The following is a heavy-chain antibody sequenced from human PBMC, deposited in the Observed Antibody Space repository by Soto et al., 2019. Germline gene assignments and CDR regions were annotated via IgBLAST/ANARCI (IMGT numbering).Heavy chain of an antibody. V-gene: IGHV5-51*01. CDR2: IYPGDSDA. CDR3: ARTRVNDAFDI. CDR1: GYSFTSYW. J-gene: IGHJ3*02. Sequence: GESLKISWKGSGYSFTSYWIGGGRQMPGKGQERMGIIYPGDSDARYSPSFQGQVTISSDKSIITAYLQCSSLNAFDSSLYYCARTRVNDAFDIWGQGTMVTVSS.